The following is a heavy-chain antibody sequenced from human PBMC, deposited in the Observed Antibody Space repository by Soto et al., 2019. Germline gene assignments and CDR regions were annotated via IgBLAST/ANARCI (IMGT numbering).Heavy chain of an antibody. Sequence: GGSLRLSCAASGFPFNNAWINWVRQVPGKGLEWVGRVKSKADGGSGDYAAPVKGRFVVSRDDSKDIVYLQMNSLKIEDTGVYYCTMDSHTTLPEIRFDYWGHGTQVTVSS. CDR2: VKSKADGGSG. D-gene: IGHD1-26*01. J-gene: IGHJ4*01. V-gene: IGHV3-15*07. CDR1: GFPFNNAW. CDR3: TMDSHTTLPEIRFDY.